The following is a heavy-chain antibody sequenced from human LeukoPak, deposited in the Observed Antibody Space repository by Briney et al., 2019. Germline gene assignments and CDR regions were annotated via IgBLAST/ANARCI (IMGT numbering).Heavy chain of an antibody. Sequence: PGGSLRLSCAASGFTFDDYTMHWVRQAPGKGLEWVSLISWDGGSTYYADSVKGRFTISGDNSKNSLYLQMNSQRTEDTALYYCAKDINPYSDRWGGYDYWGQGTLVTVSS. J-gene: IGHJ4*02. V-gene: IGHV3-43*01. CDR2: ISWDGGST. CDR1: GFTFDDYT. D-gene: IGHD7-27*01. CDR3: AKDINPYSDRWGGYDY.